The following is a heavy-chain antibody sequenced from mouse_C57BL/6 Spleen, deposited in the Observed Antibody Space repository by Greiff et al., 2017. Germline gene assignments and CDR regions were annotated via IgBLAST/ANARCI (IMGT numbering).Heavy chain of an antibody. CDR3: AREDYDGYYGFAY. CDR2: IYPGDGDT. CDR1: GYAFSSSW. V-gene: IGHV1-82*01. D-gene: IGHD2-3*01. Sequence: VKLVESGPELVKPGASVKISCKASGYAFSSSWMNWVKQRPGKGLEWIGRIYPGDGDTNYNGKFKGKATLTADKSSSTAYMQLSSLTSEDSAVYFCAREDYDGYYGFAYWGQGTLVTVSA. J-gene: IGHJ3*01.